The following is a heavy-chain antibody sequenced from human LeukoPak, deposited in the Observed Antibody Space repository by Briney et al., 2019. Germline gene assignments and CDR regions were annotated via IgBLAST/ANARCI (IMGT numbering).Heavy chain of an antibody. D-gene: IGHD6-19*01. CDR2: ISYDGNRL. V-gene: IGHV3-30*01. Sequence: GGSLRLSCAASGFTFRSYNMHWVRQAPGKGLEWVALISYDGNRLYYADSVKGRFTISRDNSKNTLYLQMNSLRGEDTAVYYCARVPNSSGWSGDYWGQGTLVTVSS. J-gene: IGHJ4*02. CDR3: ARVPNSSGWSGDY. CDR1: GFTFRSYN.